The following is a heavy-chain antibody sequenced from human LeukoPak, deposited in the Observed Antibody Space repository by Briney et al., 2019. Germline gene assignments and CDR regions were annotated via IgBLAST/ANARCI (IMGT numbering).Heavy chain of an antibody. CDR2: ISYDGSNK. V-gene: IGHV3-30*04. D-gene: IGHD2-15*01. Sequence: GRSLRLSCAASGFTFSSYAMHWVRQAPGKGLEWVAVISYDGSNKYYADSVKGRFTISRDNSKNTLYLQMNSLRAEDTAVYYCARAKWPRRGCSGGSCYSGYYDYWGQGTLVTVSS. CDR1: GFTFSSYA. CDR3: ARAKWPRRGCSGGSCYSGYYDY. J-gene: IGHJ4*02.